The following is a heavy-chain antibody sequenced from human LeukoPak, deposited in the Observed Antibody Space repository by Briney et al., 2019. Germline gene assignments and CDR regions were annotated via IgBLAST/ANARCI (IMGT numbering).Heavy chain of an antibody. CDR2: YYTSEST. CDR3: ARDGDYYDSSGSFDS. V-gene: IGHV4-4*07. D-gene: IGHD3-22*01. Sequence: SETLFLTCTVSGDSISNYYWSWIRQPAGKGLEWIGRYYTSESTDYNPSLKSRVTMSVDTSKNQFFLKLSSVTAADTAVYYCARDGDYYDSSGSFDSWGQGTLVTVSS. J-gene: IGHJ4*02. CDR1: GDSISNYY.